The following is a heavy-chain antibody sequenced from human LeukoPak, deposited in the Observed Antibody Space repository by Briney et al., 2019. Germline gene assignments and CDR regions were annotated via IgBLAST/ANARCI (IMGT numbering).Heavy chain of an antibody. Sequence: PGGSLRLSCAASGFTFSSYEMNWVRQAPGKGLEWVSYISSSGSTIHYADSVKGRFTISRDNAKNSLYLQMNSLRAEDTAVYYCARGPVRPSYYYYYMDVWGKGTTVTVSS. J-gene: IGHJ6*03. CDR3: ARGPVRPSYYYYYMDV. CDR1: GFTFSSYE. D-gene: IGHD6-19*01. CDR2: ISSSGSTI. V-gene: IGHV3-48*03.